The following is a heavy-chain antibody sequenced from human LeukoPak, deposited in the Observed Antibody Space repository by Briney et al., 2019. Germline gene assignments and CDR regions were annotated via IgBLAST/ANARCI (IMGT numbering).Heavy chain of an antibody. Sequence: PGRSLRLSCAASGFTFNNNGMHWVRQAPGKGLEWVAVIWYDGSNKYYADSVKGRFTISRDNSKNTLYLQMNSLRAEDTAVYYCAKAGYSGNFDYWGQGTLVTVSS. CDR3: AKAGYSGNFDY. V-gene: IGHV3-33*06. CDR2: IWYDGSNK. CDR1: GFTFNNNG. J-gene: IGHJ4*02. D-gene: IGHD5-12*01.